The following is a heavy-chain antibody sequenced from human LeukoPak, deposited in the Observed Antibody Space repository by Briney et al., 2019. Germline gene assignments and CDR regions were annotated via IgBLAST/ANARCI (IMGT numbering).Heavy chain of an antibody. V-gene: IGHV5-51*01. Sequence: GESLKISCKGSGYSFTSYWIGWVRQMPGKGLDWMGIIYPGDSDTRYSPSFQGQVTISADKSISTAYLQWSSLKASDTAMYYCARLNSIAAAVIVEGYWGQGTLVTVSS. CDR2: IYPGDSDT. J-gene: IGHJ4*02. CDR3: ARLNSIAAAVIVEGY. CDR1: GYSFTSYW. D-gene: IGHD6-13*01.